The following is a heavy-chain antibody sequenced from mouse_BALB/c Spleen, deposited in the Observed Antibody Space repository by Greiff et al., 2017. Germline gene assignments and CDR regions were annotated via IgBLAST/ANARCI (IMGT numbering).Heavy chain of an antibody. Sequence: EVQLQQSGGGLVKPGGSLKLSCAASGFTFSDYYMYWVRQTPEKRLEWVATISDGGSYTYYPDSVKGRFTISRDNAKNNLYLQMSSLKSEDTAMYYCARDWDYYAMDYWGQGTSVTVSS. CDR2: ISDGGSYT. CDR1: GFTFSDYY. J-gene: IGHJ4*01. D-gene: IGHD4-1*01. V-gene: IGHV5-4*02. CDR3: ARDWDYYAMDY.